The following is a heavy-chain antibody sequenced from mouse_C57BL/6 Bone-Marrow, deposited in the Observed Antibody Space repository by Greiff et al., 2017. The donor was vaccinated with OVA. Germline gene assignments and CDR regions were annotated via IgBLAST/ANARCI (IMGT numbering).Heavy chain of an antibody. CDR3: TTPSGTSYAMDY. Sequence: EVQLQQSGAELVRPGASVKLSCTASGFNIKDYYMHWVKQRPEQGLEWIGRIDPEDGDTEYAPKFQGKATMTADTSSNTAYLQHSSLTSEDTAVYYCTTPSGTSYAMDYWGQGTSVTVSS. CDR1: GFNIKDYY. CDR2: IDPEDGDT. D-gene: IGHD4-1*01. V-gene: IGHV14-1*01. J-gene: IGHJ4*01.